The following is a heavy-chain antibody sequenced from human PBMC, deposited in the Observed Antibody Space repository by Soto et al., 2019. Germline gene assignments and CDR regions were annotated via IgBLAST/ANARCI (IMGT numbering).Heavy chain of an antibody. CDR1: GFTFSSYS. CDR3: ARAGNVRGSYVHGGVGALDDP. V-gene: IGHV3-21*01. CDR2: ISSSSSYI. D-gene: IGHD3-16*01. J-gene: IGHJ5*02. Sequence: GGSLRLSCAASGFTFSSYSMNWVRQAPGKGLEWVSSISSSSSYIYYADSVKGRFTISRDNAKNSLYLQMNSLRAEDTAVYYCARAGNVRGSYVHGGVGALDDPWGQGTLVTVSS.